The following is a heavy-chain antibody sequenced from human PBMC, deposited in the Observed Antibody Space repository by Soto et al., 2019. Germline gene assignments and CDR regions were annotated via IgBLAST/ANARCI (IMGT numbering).Heavy chain of an antibody. D-gene: IGHD2-15*01. CDR1: GFTFSDYH. CDR3: ARDSTKQRYCSGGSCPNY. J-gene: IGHJ4*02. V-gene: IGHV3-11*01. Sequence: GGSLRLSCAASGFTFSDYHMSWIRQAPGKGLEWVSYISSSGSTIYYADSVKGRFTISRDNAKNSLYLQMNSLRAEDTAVYYCARDSTKQRYCSGGSCPNYWGQGTLVTVSS. CDR2: ISSSGSTI.